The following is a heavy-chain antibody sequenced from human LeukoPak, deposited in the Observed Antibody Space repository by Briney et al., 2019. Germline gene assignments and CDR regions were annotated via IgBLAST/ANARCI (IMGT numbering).Heavy chain of an antibody. CDR2: IYYSGST. D-gene: IGHD6-19*01. J-gene: IGHJ4*02. CDR1: GYSISNGYY. CDR3: ARERSSGWYDGYFDY. Sequence: PSETLSLTCTVSGYSISNGYYWSWIRQPPGKGLEWIGYIYYSGSTNYNPSLKSRVTISVDTSKNQFSLKLSSVTAADTAVYYCARERSSGWYDGYFDYWGQGTLVTVSS. V-gene: IGHV4-61*01.